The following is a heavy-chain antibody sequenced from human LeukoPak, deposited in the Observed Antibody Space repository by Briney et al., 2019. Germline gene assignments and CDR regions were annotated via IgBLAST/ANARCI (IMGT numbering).Heavy chain of an antibody. D-gene: IGHD3-10*01. CDR2: IYFSGST. CDR3: AGNRFGELLSFDY. J-gene: IGHJ4*02. CDR1: GGSISSYY. Sequence: PSETLSLTCTVSGGSISSYYWSWIRQPPGKGLDWIGYIYFSGSTNYNPSLKSRVTISVDTSKNQFSLKLSSVTAADTAVYYCAGNRFGELLSFDYWGQGTLVTVSS. V-gene: IGHV4-59*01.